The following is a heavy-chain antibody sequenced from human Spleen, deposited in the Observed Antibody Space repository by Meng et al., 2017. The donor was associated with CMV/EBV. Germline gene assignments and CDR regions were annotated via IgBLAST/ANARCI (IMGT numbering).Heavy chain of an antibody. V-gene: IGHV2-70*20. D-gene: IGHD6-19*01. CDR2: IDWDDDK. CDR1: GFSLTTSGMS. Sequence: SGPTLVKPTQTLTLTCAFSGFSLTTSGMSVSWVRQPPGKALEWLAVIDWDDDKYYSTSLKTRLTISKGTSKNEVVLTMTNMDPVDTATYYCARTSFRSSGWRDWGQGTLVPSPQ. J-gene: IGHJ4*02. CDR3: ARTSFRSSGWRD.